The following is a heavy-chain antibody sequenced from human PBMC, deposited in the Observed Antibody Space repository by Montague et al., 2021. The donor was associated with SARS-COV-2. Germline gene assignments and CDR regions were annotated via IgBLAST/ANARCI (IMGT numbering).Heavy chain of an antibody. CDR3: ARPLVRGVPKAFDI. J-gene: IGHJ3*02. D-gene: IGHD3-10*01. CDR2: IYYSGTT. Sequence: SETLSLTCTVSIGSTTRNYYWGWIRQPPGKGLEWVGNIYYSGTTFINPSLESRVTISVDASKNQFSLNLTSVTAADTAVYYCARPLVRGVPKAFDIWGQGALVIVSS. V-gene: IGHV4-39*01. CDR1: IGSTTRNYY.